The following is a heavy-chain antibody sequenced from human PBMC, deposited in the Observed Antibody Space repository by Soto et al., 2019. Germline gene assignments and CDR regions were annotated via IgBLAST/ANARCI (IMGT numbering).Heavy chain of an antibody. V-gene: IGHV1-18*01. Sequence: ASVKVSCKASGSTFTSYGIIWVRQASVQGHEWMGGIGAYNGNTNYAQKLQGRVTMTTDTSTSTAYMELKSLRSDDTAVYYCAREASITIFGVVIEHNYYYYYMDVWGKGTTVTVSS. CDR1: GSTFTSYG. J-gene: IGHJ6*03. CDR3: AREASITIFGVVIEHNYYYYYMDV. D-gene: IGHD3-3*01. CDR2: IGAYNGNT.